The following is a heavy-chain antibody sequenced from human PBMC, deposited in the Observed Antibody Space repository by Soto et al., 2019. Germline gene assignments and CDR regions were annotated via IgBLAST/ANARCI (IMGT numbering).Heavy chain of an antibody. CDR2: ISFDGANT. CDR1: GFTFSSYN. V-gene: IGHV3-30-3*01. CDR3: ARDGYNRGGFDY. J-gene: IGHJ4*02. Sequence: QVNLVESGGGVVPPGGSLRVSCIASGFTFSSYNMHWVRQAPGEGLEWVAVISFDGANTFYADSVKGRFTISRDISRDTLYLQMSSLRDEDTAMYFCARDGYNRGGFDYWGQVTQVTVSS. D-gene: IGHD3-10*01.